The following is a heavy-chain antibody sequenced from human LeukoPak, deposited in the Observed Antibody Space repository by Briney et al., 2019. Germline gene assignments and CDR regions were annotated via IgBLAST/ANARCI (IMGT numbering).Heavy chain of an antibody. CDR3: AKYSGSYYYPPNWDS. J-gene: IGHJ4*02. CDR1: GFSLSMYW. V-gene: IGHV3-7*03. CDR2: IRSDGVEK. Sequence: PGGSLRLSCTAAGFSLSMYWMSWVRQAPGKGLEWVANIRSDGVEKYYADSVKGRFTLSRDYPKNTLYLQMNSLRAEDTAVYFCAKYSGSYYYPPNWDSWGQGTLVTVSS. D-gene: IGHD1-26*01.